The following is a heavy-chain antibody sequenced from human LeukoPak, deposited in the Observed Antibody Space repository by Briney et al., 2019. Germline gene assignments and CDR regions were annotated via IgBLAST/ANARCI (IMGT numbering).Heavy chain of an antibody. CDR3: AKASWVSSADAVL. J-gene: IGHJ4*02. Sequence: GGSLRLSCAATGFTFSSYSMTWVRQAPGKGLEWVSSISSGSSYIYYADSVKGRFTLSRDESRNTVYLQVNNLRVEDTAEYFCAKASWVSSADAVLWGQGTLVTVSS. D-gene: IGHD3-16*01. CDR2: ISSGSSYI. CDR1: GFTFSSYS. V-gene: IGHV3-21*04.